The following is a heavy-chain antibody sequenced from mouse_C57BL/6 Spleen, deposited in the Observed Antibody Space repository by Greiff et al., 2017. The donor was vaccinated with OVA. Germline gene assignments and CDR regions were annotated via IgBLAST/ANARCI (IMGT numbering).Heavy chain of an antibody. Sequence: EVKLMESGGGLVKPGGSLKLSCAASGFTFSDYGMHWVRQAPEKGLEWVAYISSGSSTIYYADTVKGRFTISRDNAKNTLFLQMTSLRSEDTAMYYCARGGYYDYDEVAYWGQGTLVTVSA. CDR2: ISSGSSTI. D-gene: IGHD2-4*01. CDR3: ARGGYYDYDEVAY. J-gene: IGHJ3*01. V-gene: IGHV5-17*01. CDR1: GFTFSDYG.